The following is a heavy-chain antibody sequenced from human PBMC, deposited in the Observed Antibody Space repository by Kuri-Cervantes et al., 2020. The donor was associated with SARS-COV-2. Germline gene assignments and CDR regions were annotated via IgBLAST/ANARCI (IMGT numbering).Heavy chain of an antibody. CDR3: ATTHPGHCSGGNCYYYYGMDV. Sequence: AGTLRLTCTASDCPISGYDWSWIRQPPARGLEWLGYIYYSGVSHYIPYLKSGVTMSVDTSTNKFPLKLISVTAVDTAVYYCATTHPGHCSGGNCYYYYGMDVWGQGTTVTVSS. J-gene: IGHJ6*02. CDR2: IYYSGVS. V-gene: IGHV4-59*01. CDR1: DCPISGYD. D-gene: IGHD2-15*01.